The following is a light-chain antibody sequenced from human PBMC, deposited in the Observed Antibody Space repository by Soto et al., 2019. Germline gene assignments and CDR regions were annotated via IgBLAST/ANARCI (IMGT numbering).Light chain of an antibody. CDR3: QQYNTYWT. CDR2: KAS. Sequence: DIQMTQSPSTLSASLGDRVTITCRASQSISSWLAWYQQKPGKAPKLLIYKASTLDSGVPSRFSGSGSGTEFTLTISSLQPADFATYYCQQYNTYWTFGQGTKVEIK. CDR1: QSISSW. J-gene: IGKJ1*01. V-gene: IGKV1-5*03.